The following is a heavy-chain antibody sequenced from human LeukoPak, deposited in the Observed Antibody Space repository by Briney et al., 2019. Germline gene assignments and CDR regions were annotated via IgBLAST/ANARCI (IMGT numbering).Heavy chain of an antibody. CDR3: ARDFLTGPNTGGAFDI. CDR2: ISSSGSTI. Sequence: GGSLRLSCAASGFTFSDYYMSWIRQAPGKGLEWVSYISSSGSTIYYADSVKGRFTISRDNAKNSLYLQMNSLRAEDTAVYFCARDFLTGPNTGGAFDIWGQGTMVTVSS. D-gene: IGHD3-10*01. J-gene: IGHJ3*02. V-gene: IGHV3-11*04. CDR1: GFTFSDYY.